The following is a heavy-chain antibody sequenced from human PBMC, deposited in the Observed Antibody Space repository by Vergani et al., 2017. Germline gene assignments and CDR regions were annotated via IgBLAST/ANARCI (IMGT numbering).Heavy chain of an antibody. J-gene: IGHJ5*02. CDR3: ARSSDAWFDP. Sequence: QVQLQESGPGLVKPSQTLSLTCSVSGGAVNSGSNFWTWIRQPAGKGLEWIGRTSTDGSTNYNPSLKSRVTVSVDTSKTQISLGLTSVTAEDTSVYYCARSSDAWFDPWGQGTLVTVSS. CDR2: TSTDGST. V-gene: IGHV4-61*02. D-gene: IGHD6-6*01. CDR1: GGAVNSGSNF.